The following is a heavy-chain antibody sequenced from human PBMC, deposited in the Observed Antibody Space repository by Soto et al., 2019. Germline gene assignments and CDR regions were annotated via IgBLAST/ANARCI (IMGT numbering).Heavy chain of an antibody. CDR2: INHSGST. CDR3: ARAFSGIAARRKYYFDY. Sequence: QVQLQQWGAGLLKPSETLSLTCAVYGGSFSGYYWSWIRQPPGKGLEWIGEINHSGSTNYNPSLKSRVTISVDTSKIQFSLKLSSVTAADTAVYYCARAFSGIAARRKYYFDYWGQGTLVTVSS. J-gene: IGHJ4*02. D-gene: IGHD6-6*01. CDR1: GGSFSGYY. V-gene: IGHV4-34*01.